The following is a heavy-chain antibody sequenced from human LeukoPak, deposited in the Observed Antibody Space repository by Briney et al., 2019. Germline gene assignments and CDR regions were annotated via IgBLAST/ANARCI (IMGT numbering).Heavy chain of an antibody. D-gene: IGHD2-15*01. V-gene: IGHV1-69*05. CDR3: ARKVVQRSNWFDP. CDR2: IIPIFGTA. J-gene: IGHJ5*02. CDR1: GGTFSSYA. Sequence: ASVKVSCKASGGTFSSYAISWVRQAPGQGLEWVGGIIPIFGTANYAQKFQGRVTITTDESTSTAYMELSSLRSEDTAVYYCARKVVQRSNWFDPWGQGTLVTVSS.